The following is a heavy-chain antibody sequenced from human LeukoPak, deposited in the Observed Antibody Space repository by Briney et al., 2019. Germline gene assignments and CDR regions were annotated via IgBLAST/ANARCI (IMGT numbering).Heavy chain of an antibody. CDR3: AREAAATFDY. CDR1: GFTFSSYE. Sequence: PGGSLRLSCAASGFTFSSYEMNWVRQAPGKGLEWVSYISSSGSTIYYADSVKGRFTISRDNAKNSLYLQMSSLRAEDTAVYYCAREAAATFDYWGQGTLVTVSS. CDR2: ISSSGSTI. V-gene: IGHV3-48*03. J-gene: IGHJ4*02. D-gene: IGHD6-13*01.